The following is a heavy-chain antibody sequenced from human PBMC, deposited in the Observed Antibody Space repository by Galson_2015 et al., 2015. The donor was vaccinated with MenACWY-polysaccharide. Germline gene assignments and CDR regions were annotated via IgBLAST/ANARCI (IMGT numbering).Heavy chain of an antibody. CDR2: IQYDGSNK. CDR1: GSRFGNSG. Sequence: SLRLSCAASGSRFGNSGMHWVRQAPGKGLEWVAVIQYDGSNKVYADSVKGLFTISRDNSKNTVFLEMNTLGVEDTAVYYCAREGSRIVFHAFDIWGQGTMVTVSS. D-gene: IGHD2-2*01. CDR3: AREGSRIVFHAFDI. V-gene: IGHV3-33*01. J-gene: IGHJ3*02.